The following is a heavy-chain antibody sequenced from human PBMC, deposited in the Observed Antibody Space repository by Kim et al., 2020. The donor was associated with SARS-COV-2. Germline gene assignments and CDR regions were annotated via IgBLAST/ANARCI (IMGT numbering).Heavy chain of an antibody. CDR1: GGSISSYY. V-gene: IGHV4-59*01. CDR2: IYYSGST. J-gene: IGHJ5*02. D-gene: IGHD3-10*01. CDR3: ARGVYGSGGGFDP. Sequence: SETLSLTCTVSGGSISSYYWSWIRQPPGKGLEWIGYIYYSGSTNYNPSLKSRVTISVDTSKNQFSLKLSSVTAADTAVYYCARGVYGSGGGFDPWGQGTLVTVSS.